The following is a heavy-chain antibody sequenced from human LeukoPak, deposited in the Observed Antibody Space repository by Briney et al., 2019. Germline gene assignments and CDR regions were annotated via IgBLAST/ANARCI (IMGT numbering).Heavy chain of an antibody. V-gene: IGHV4-30-2*03. CDR2: IYHSGST. Sequence: SETLSLTCAVSGGSISSGGYSWSWIRQPPGKGLEWIGYIYHSGSTYYNPSLKSRVTISVDTSKNQFSLKLSSVTAADTAVYYCARLSSLEGGSRPGGPPPYFDYWGQGTLVTVSS. D-gene: IGHD3-3*01. CDR1: GGSISSGGYS. J-gene: IGHJ4*02. CDR3: ARLSSLEGGSRPGGPPPYFDY.